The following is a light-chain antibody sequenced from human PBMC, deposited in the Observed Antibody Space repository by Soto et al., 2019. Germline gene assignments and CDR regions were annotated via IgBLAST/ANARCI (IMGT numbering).Light chain of an antibody. CDR2: EVS. J-gene: IGLJ3*02. CDR3: SSYTTTTRL. Sequence: QSALTQPASVSGSPGQSITISCTGTSSDIGSNNYVSWFQQRPGKAPTLIIYEVSNRPSGVSTHFSDSKSGNTASLTISGLLPEDEAEYYCSSYTTTTRLFGGGTKVTVL. CDR1: SSDIGSNNY. V-gene: IGLV2-14*01.